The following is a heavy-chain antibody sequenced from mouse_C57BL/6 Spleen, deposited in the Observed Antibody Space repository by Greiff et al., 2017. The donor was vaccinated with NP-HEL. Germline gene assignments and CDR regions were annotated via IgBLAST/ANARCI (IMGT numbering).Heavy chain of an antibody. CDR2: INPSDSET. J-gene: IGHJ4*01. V-gene: IGHV1-61*01. CDR1: GYTFTSYW. CDR3: ARWDGDSSVDEAMDY. Sequence: QVQLQQPGAELVRPGSSVKLSCKASGYTFTSYWMDWVKQRPGQGLEWIGNINPSDSETHYNQKFKDKATLTVDKSSSTAYMQLSSLTSEDSAVYYCARWDGDSSVDEAMDYWGQGTSVTVSS. D-gene: IGHD3-2*02.